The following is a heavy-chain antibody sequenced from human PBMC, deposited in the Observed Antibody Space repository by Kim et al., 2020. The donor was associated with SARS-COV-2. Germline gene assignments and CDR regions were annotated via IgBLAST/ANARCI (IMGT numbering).Heavy chain of an antibody. D-gene: IGHD3-22*01. J-gene: IGHJ6*02. V-gene: IGHV3-48*02. CDR3: AREGGYDRFPYYYGMDV. CDR1: GFTFSSYS. CDR2: ISSSSSTI. Sequence: GGSLRLSCAASGFTFSSYSMNWVRQAPGKGLEWVSYISSSSSTIYYADSVKGRFTISRDNAKNSLYLQMNSLRDEDTAVYYCAREGGYDRFPYYYGMDVWGQGTTVTVSS.